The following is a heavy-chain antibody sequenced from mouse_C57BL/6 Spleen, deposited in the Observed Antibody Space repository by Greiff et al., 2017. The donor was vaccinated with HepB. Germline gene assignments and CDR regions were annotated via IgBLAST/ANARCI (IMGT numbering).Heavy chain of an antibody. Sequence: VQLKESGPGLVAPSQSLSITCTVSGFSLTSYGVSWVRQPPGKGLEWLGVIWGDGSTNYHSALISRLSISKDNSKSQVFLKLNSLQTDDTATYYCAKKGITTVVATNYYAMDYWGQGTSVTVSS. CDR3: AKKGITTVVATNYYAMDY. V-gene: IGHV2-3*01. D-gene: IGHD1-1*01. J-gene: IGHJ4*01. CDR1: GFSLTSYG. CDR2: IWGDGST.